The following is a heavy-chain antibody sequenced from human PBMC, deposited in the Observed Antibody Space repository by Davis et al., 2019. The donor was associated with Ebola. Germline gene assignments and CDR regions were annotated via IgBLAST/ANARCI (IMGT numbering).Heavy chain of an antibody. CDR1: GGSISSSSYY. J-gene: IGHJ4*02. Sequence: PSETLSLTCTVSGGSISSSSYYWGWIRQPPGKGLEWIGSIYYSGSTYYNPSLKSRVTISVDTSKNQFSLKLSSVTAADTAVYYCARHSYSGELGIGYWGQGTLVTVSS. CDR3: ARHSYSGELGIGY. CDR2: IYYSGST. D-gene: IGHD7-27*01. V-gene: IGHV4-39*01.